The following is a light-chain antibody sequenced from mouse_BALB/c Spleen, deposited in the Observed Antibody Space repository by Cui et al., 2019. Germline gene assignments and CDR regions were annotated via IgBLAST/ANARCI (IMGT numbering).Light chain of an antibody. J-gene: IGKJ5*01. CDR3: QQYKNYPLT. CDR2: SAS. Sequence: DIVMTQSQKFMSTSIGDRVSVTCKASQNVGTNVAWYQQKPGQSPKSLMYSASYRYNGVPDRFTGSGFGTDFTLTISNVQSEDLADYFCQQYKNYPLTFGAGTKLELK. CDR1: QNVGTN. V-gene: IGKV6-15*01.